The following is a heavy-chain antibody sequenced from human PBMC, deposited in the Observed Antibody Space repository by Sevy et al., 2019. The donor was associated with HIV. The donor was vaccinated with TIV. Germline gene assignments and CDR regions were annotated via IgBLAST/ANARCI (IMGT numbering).Heavy chain of an antibody. V-gene: IGHV3-23*01. J-gene: IGHJ6*02. Sequence: GGSPRLSCAASGFTFSNYAMTWVRQAPGKGLEAVSSISTSGGNTYYVDSVKGRFTISRDNSKNTLSLQMTRLRAEDTDVYYCAKIYEQHLASYYYGMDVWGQGTTVTVSS. CDR3: AKIYEQHLASYYYGMDV. CDR2: ISTSGGNT. CDR1: GFTFSNYA. D-gene: IGHD6-13*01.